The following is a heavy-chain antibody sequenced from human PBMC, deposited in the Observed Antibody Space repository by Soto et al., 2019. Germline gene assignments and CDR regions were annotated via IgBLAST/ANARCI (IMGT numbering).Heavy chain of an antibody. D-gene: IGHD2-2*01. CDR1: GFTFSSYG. CDR2: ISYDGSNK. V-gene: IGHV3-30*18. CDR3: AKALYRYCSSTSCYLDY. Sequence: SLRLSCAASGFTFSSYGMHWVRQAPGKGLEWVAVISYDGSNKYYADSVKGRFTISRDNSKNTLYLQMNSLRAEDTAVYYCAKALYRYCSSTSCYLDYWGQGTLVTVSS. J-gene: IGHJ4*02.